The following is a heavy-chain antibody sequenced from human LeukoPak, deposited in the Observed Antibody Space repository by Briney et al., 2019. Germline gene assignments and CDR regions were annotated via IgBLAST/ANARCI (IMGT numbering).Heavy chain of an antibody. D-gene: IGHD3-16*02. CDR3: ARGGHDYVWGSYRYPLTSDY. Sequence: SETLSLTCAVYGGSFSGYYWSWIRQPPGKGLEWIGEINHSGSTNYNPSLESRVTISVDTSKNQFSLKLSSVTAADTAVYYCARGGHDYVWGSYRYPLTSDYWGQGTLVTVSS. CDR2: INHSGST. V-gene: IGHV4-34*01. J-gene: IGHJ4*02. CDR1: GGSFSGYY.